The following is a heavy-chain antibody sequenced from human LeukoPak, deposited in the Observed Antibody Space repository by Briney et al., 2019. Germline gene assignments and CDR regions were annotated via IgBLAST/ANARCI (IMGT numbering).Heavy chain of an antibody. V-gene: IGHV1-69*13. Sequence: ASVKVSCKASGGTFSSYAFAWVRQAPGQGLEWMGGIIPIFGTANYAQKFEGRVTITADESTSTAYMELRSLRSEDTAVYYCATWGFDGYNSYYFDYWGQGTLVTVSS. CDR2: IIPIFGTA. J-gene: IGHJ4*02. CDR3: ATWGFDGYNSYYFDY. CDR1: GGTFSSYA. D-gene: IGHD5-24*01.